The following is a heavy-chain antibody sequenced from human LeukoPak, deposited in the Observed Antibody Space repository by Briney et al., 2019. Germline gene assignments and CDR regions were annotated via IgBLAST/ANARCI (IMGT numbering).Heavy chain of an antibody. CDR3: ARMLAIEYFDY. CDR2: LSNSGSTI. CDR1: GFTFSDFY. D-gene: IGHD2-8*01. Sequence: PGGSLRLSCDASGFTFSDFYMSWIRQAPGKGLEWISYLSNSGSTIYYADSVKGRFTISRDNAKNTLSLQMDSLRAEDTAVYFCARMLAIEYFDYWGQGILVTVSS. J-gene: IGHJ4*02. V-gene: IGHV3-11*01.